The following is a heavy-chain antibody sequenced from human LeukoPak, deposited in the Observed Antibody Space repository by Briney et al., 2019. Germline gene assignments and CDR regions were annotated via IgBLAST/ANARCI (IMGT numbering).Heavy chain of an antibody. CDR3: ARDLYSSSWYSYYFDY. CDR2: ISYDGSNK. J-gene: IGHJ4*02. D-gene: IGHD6-13*01. V-gene: IGHV3-30-3*01. Sequence: GGSLRLSCAASGFTFSNYAVHWVRQAPGKGLEWVAVISYDGSNKYYADSVKGRFTISRDNSKNTLYLQMNSLRAEDTAVYYCARDLYSSSWYSYYFDYWGQGTLVTVSS. CDR1: GFTFSNYA.